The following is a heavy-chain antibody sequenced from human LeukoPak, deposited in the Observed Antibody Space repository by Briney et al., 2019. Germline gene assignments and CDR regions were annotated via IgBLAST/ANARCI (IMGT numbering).Heavy chain of an antibody. Sequence: GESLKISCKGSGYSFTSCWIGWVRQMPGKGLEWMGIIYPGDSDTRYSPSFQGQVTISADKSISTAYLQWSSLKASDTAMYYCARQSIDRDGYNLGLDYWGQGTLVTVSS. J-gene: IGHJ4*02. D-gene: IGHD5-24*01. CDR1: GYSFTSCW. CDR2: IYPGDSDT. CDR3: ARQSIDRDGYNLGLDY. V-gene: IGHV5-51*01.